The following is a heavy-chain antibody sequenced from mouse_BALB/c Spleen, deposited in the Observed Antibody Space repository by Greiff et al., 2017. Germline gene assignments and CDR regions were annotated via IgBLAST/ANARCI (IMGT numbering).Heavy chain of an antibody. CDR3: AKFGVYYDYCAD. D-gene: IGHD2-4*01. CDR1: GFTFSSFG. Sequence: EVKVVESGGGLVQPGGSRKLSCAASGFTFSSFGMHWVRQAPEKGLEWVAYISSVSSTTYYADTVKGRFTISRDNPKNTLFLQMTSLRSEDTAMYDCAKFGVYYDYCADGGEGGLATVSA. J-gene: IGHJ3*01. CDR2: ISSVSSTT. V-gene: IGHV5-17*02.